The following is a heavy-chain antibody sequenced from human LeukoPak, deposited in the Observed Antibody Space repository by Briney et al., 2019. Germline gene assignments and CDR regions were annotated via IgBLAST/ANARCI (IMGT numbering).Heavy chain of an antibody. V-gene: IGHV3-53*01. CDR1: GLIVSSNY. Sequence: GGSLRLSCAASGLIVSSNYMSWVRQAPGKGLECVTVIYSGGSTYYADSVKGRFTISRDNSKNTLYLQMNSLRAEDTAMYYCASQLFPNGMDVWGQGTTVTVSS. D-gene: IGHD2-2*01. J-gene: IGHJ6*02. CDR3: ASQLFPNGMDV. CDR2: IYSGGST.